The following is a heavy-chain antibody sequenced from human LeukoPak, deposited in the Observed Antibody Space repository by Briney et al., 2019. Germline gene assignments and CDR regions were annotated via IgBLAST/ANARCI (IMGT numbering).Heavy chain of an antibody. J-gene: IGHJ4*02. CDR1: GGTFSSYA. V-gene: IGHV1-69*04. CDR3: ARDKMATITGDY. D-gene: IGHD5-24*01. CDR2: IIPILGIA. Sequence: SVKVSCKASGGTFSSYAISWVRQAPGQGLEWMGRIIPILGIANYAQKFQGRVTITADKSTSTAYMELSSLRSEDTAVYYCARDKMATITGDYWGQGTLVTVSS.